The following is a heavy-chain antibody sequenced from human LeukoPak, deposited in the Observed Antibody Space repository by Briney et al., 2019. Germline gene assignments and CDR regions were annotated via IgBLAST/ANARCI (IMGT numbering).Heavy chain of an antibody. CDR1: GGTFSSYA. V-gene: IGHV1-69*13. CDR2: IIPIFGTA. D-gene: IGHD3-3*01. J-gene: IGHJ4*02. Sequence: SVKVSCKASGGTFSSYAISWVRQAPGQGLEWMGGIIPIFGTANYAQKLQGRVTITADESTSTAYMELSSLRSEDTAVYYCARYDFWSGYLTYWGQGTLVTVSS. CDR3: ARYDFWSGYLTY.